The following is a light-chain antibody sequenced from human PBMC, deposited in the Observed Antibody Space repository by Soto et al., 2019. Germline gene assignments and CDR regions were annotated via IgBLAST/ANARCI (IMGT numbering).Light chain of an antibody. Sequence: DIQMAQAPSTRSASVGDRVTIPCRASQTISSWLAWYQQKPGKAPNLLIYKASTLKSGVPSRFSGSGSGTEFTLTISSLQPDDFATYYCQHYNSYSEAFGQGTKVDI. CDR1: QTISSW. J-gene: IGKJ1*01. CDR3: QHYNSYSEA. CDR2: KAS. V-gene: IGKV1-5*03.